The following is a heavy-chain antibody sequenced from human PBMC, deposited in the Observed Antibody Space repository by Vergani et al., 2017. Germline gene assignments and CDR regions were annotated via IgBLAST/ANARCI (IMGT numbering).Heavy chain of an antibody. CDR2: IQYDGSDI. V-gene: IGHV3-30*02. J-gene: IGHJ4*02. Sequence: QVQLVESGGGVVQTGGALRLSCVASGVSVSNSGMHCVRQTPGKVLGWVAFIQYDGSDIFYADFVEGRFPFSRENSKKSLYLQMRSLRFDDTAVYYCANEGSVNMIRGWLDHWGQGALFTVSS. D-gene: IGHD3-10*01. CDR1: GVSVSNSG. CDR3: ANEGSVNMIRGWLDH.